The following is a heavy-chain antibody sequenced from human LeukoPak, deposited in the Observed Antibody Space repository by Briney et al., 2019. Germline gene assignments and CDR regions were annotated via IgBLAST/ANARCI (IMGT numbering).Heavy chain of an antibody. Sequence: ASVKVSCKASGYTFTGYYMHWVRQAPGQGLEWMGWINPNSGGTNYAQKFQGRVTMTRVTSISTAYMELSRLRSDDTAVYYCARDSGGSYYKAFDYWGQGTLVTVSS. J-gene: IGHJ4*02. V-gene: IGHV1-2*02. CDR2: INPNSGGT. D-gene: IGHD1-26*01. CDR1: GYTFTGYY. CDR3: ARDSGGSYYKAFDY.